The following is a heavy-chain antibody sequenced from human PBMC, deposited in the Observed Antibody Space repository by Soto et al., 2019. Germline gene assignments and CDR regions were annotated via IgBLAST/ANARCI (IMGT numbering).Heavy chain of an antibody. D-gene: IGHD3-3*01. CDR1: GYTFTSYG. CDR2: ISAYNGNT. Sequence: ASVKVSCKASGYTFTSYGISWVRQAPGQGLDWMGWISAYNGNTNYAQKLQGRVTMTTDTSTSTAYMELRSLRSDDTAVYYCARDSFDFWSGYYGGNWFDPWGQGTLVTVSS. CDR3: ARDSFDFWSGYYGGNWFDP. V-gene: IGHV1-18*01. J-gene: IGHJ5*02.